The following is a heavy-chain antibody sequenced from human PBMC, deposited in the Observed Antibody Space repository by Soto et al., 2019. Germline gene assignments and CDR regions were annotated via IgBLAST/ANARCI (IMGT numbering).Heavy chain of an antibody. Sequence: QVQLQESGPGLVKPSETLSLTCAVSGDSISSYYCMWIRQPPGKGLESIGYLYYGRSANYNPSLQSRFTLSLXTSTNQCSLTLSSMTAADTAVYYCALRSMAVVPEYWGQGTLVTVSS. CDR2: LYYGRSA. CDR1: GDSISSYY. J-gene: IGHJ4*02. V-gene: IGHV4-59*01. D-gene: IGHD3-22*01. CDR3: ALRSMAVVPEY.